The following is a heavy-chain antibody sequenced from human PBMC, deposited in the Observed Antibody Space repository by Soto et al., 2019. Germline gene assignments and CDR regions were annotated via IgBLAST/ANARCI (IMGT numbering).Heavy chain of an antibody. V-gene: IGHV3-7*03. CDR2: IKQDGSEK. CDR3: AREGKYSGSYFDC. CDR1: GFTFSSYW. Sequence: GGSLRLSCAAFGFTFSSYWMSWVRQAPGKGLEWMANIKQDGSEKYYVDSVKGRSTISRDNAKNALYLQMNSLRGEDTAVYYCAREGKYSGSYFDCWGQGTLVTVSS. D-gene: IGHD1-26*01. J-gene: IGHJ4*02.